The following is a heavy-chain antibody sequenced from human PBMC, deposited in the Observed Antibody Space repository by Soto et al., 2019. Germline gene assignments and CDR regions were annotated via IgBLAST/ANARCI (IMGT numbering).Heavy chain of an antibody. CDR2: INAGNGNT. D-gene: IGHD3-16*01. V-gene: IGHV1-3*01. CDR1: GYTFTGYA. CDR3: GKSRAVITFGGAHSHAIDT. Sequence: ASVKVSCKASGYTFTGYAMHWVRQAPGQRLEWMGWINAGNGNTKYSQKFQGRVTITRDTSASTAYMELSSLRREDTAVYFCGKSRAVITFGGAHSHAIDTWGQGTLVTVSS. J-gene: IGHJ4*02.